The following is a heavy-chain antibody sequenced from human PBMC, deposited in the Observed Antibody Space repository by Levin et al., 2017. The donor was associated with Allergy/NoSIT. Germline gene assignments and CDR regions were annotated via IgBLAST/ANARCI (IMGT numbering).Heavy chain of an antibody. CDR1: GGSISSYY. CDR3: ARENGGTNFDY. D-gene: IGHD3-16*01. J-gene: IGHJ4*02. CDR2: IYYSGST. Sequence: SETLSLTCTVSGGSISSYYWSWIRQPPGKGLEWIGYIYYSGSTNYNPSLKSRVTISVDTSKNQFSLKLSSVTAADTAVYYCARENGGTNFDYWGQGTLVTVSS. V-gene: IGHV4-59*01.